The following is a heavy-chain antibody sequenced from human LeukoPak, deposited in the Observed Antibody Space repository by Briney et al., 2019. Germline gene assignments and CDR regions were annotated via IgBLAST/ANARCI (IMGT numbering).Heavy chain of an antibody. CDR3: ARATYGSGSYYVVNFDY. V-gene: IGHV4-59*01. CDR1: GDSIRNFY. D-gene: IGHD3-10*01. CDR2: IYQSGNT. J-gene: IGHJ4*02. Sequence: SETLSLTCTVSGDSIRNFYWNWIRQSPRKGLDWIGYIYQSGNTNYNPSLKSLLTMSIDTSKNQFSLNLNSVTAADTAVYYCARATYGSGSYYVVNFDYWGQGTLVTVSS.